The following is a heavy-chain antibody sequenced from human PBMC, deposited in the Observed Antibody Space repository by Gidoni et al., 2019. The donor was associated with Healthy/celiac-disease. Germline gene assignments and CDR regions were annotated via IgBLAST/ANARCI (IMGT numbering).Heavy chain of an antibody. CDR1: GFTFSSYA. Sequence: QVQLVESGGGVVQPGRSLRLSCAASGFTFSSYAMHWVRQAPGKGLEWVAVISYDGSNKYYADSVKGRFTISRDNSKNTLYLQMNSLRAEDTAVYYCARGCGGTSCYRIVATIYPPVYWGQGTLVTVSS. CDR3: ARGCGGTSCYRIVATIYPPVY. D-gene: IGHD5-12*01. J-gene: IGHJ4*02. V-gene: IGHV3-30-3*01. CDR2: ISYDGSNK.